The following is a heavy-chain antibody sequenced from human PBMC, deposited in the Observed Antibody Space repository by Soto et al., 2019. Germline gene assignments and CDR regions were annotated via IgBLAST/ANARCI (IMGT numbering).Heavy chain of an antibody. J-gene: IGHJ6*02. Sequence: QVQLVQSGAEVKKPGASVKVSCKASGYTFTSYDINWVRQATGQGLEWMGWTNPNSGNTGYAQKFQGRVTMTRNTSISTAYMELSSLRSEDTAVYYCARGRYSSGWYYYGMDVWGQGTTVTVSS. CDR1: GYTFTSYD. D-gene: IGHD6-19*01. CDR3: ARGRYSSGWYYYGMDV. V-gene: IGHV1-8*01. CDR2: TNPNSGNT.